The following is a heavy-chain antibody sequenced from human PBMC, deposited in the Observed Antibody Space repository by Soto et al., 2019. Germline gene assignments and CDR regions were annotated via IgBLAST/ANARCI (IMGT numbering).Heavy chain of an antibody. D-gene: IGHD3-10*01. J-gene: IGHJ6*02. CDR3: ARSPSPITMVRGEYGMDV. CDR1: GGTFSSYA. Sequence: QVPLVQSGAEVKKPGSSVKVSCKASGGTFSSYAISWVRQAPGQVLEWMGGSIPIFGTANYAQKFQGRVTITADESTSTAYMELSSLRSEDTAVYYCARSPSPITMVRGEYGMDVWGQGTTVTVSS. V-gene: IGHV1-69*01. CDR2: SIPIFGTA.